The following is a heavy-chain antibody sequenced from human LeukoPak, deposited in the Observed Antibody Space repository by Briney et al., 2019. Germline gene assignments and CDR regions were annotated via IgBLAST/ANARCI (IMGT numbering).Heavy chain of an antibody. CDR3: ARDATPTKDIVVVPAAQTWGY. CDR2: IIPIFGTA. Sequence: GASVKVSCKASGGTFSSYAISWVRQAPGQGLEWMGGIIPIFGTANYAQKFQGRVTITADESTSTAYMELSSLRSEDTAVYYCARDATPTKDIVVVPAAQTWGYWGQGTLVTVSS. J-gene: IGHJ4*02. V-gene: IGHV1-69*13. D-gene: IGHD2-2*01. CDR1: GGTFSSYA.